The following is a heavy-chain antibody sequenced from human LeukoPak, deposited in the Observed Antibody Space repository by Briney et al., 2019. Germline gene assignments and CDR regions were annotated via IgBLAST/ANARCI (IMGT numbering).Heavy chain of an antibody. CDR3: VTTSVTHTRDP. D-gene: IGHD5/OR15-5a*01. Sequence: ASVKVSRKASGNDFSDFYFNRVRQAPGRGLEWVGWINPHSRATHYAQRFRGRVTMEASITTGYMELNSLTSDDTAVYYCVTTSVTHTRDPWGQGTLVTVSS. CDR1: GNDFSDFY. CDR2: INPHSRAT. V-gene: IGHV1-2*02. J-gene: IGHJ5*02.